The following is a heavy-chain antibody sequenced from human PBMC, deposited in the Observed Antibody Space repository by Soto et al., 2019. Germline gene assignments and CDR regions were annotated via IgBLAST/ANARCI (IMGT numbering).Heavy chain of an antibody. J-gene: IGHJ6*02. Sequence: ASVKVSCKASGYTFTSYAMHWVRQAPGQRLEWMGWINAGNGNTKYSQKFPGRVTITRDTSASTAYMELSSLRSEDTAVYYCAREGGFHYYYGVDVWGQGTTVTVSS. CDR2: INAGNGNT. D-gene: IGHD3-10*01. V-gene: IGHV1-3*01. CDR3: AREGGFHYYYGVDV. CDR1: GYTFTSYA.